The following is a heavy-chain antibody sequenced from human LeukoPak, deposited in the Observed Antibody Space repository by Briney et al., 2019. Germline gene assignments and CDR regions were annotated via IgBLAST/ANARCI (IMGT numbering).Heavy chain of an antibody. V-gene: IGHV1-69*06. J-gene: IGHJ4*02. CDR1: GYTFTGYY. D-gene: IGHD3-22*01. CDR3: ARDDSSGYATSDY. CDR2: IIPIFGTA. Sequence: SVSVSCKASGYTFTGYYMHWVRQAPGQGLEWMGGIIPIFGTANYAQKFQGRVTITADKSTSTAYMELSSLRSEDTAVYYCARDDSSGYATSDYWGQGTLVTVSS.